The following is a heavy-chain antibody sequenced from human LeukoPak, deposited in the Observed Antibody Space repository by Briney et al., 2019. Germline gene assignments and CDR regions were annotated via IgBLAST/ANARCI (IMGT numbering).Heavy chain of an antibody. CDR3: ARLRFAAPWGLDFFYF. V-gene: IGHV4-34*01. D-gene: IGHD6-6*01. CDR1: GGSFSGYY. J-gene: IGHJ4*02. Sequence: PSETLSLTCAVYGGSFSGYYWSWIRQPPGKGLEWIGEINHSGSTNYNPSLKSRVTISVDTSKNKFSLKLSSVTAADTAVYYCARLRFAAPWGLDFFYFWGQGTPVPGSS. CDR2: INHSGST.